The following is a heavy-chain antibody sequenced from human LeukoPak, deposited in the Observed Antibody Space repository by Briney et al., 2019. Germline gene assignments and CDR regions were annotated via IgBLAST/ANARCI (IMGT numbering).Heavy chain of an antibody. V-gene: IGHV4-59*08. CDR1: GGSISSYY. D-gene: IGHD3-10*01. CDR2: IYYSGST. Sequence: SETLSLTCTVSGGSISSYYWSWIRQPPGKGLEWIGYIYYSGSTYYNPSLKSRVTISVDTSKNQFSLKLSSVTAADTAVYYCARGWFGEYYYGMDVWGQGTTVTVSS. CDR3: ARGWFGEYYYGMDV. J-gene: IGHJ6*02.